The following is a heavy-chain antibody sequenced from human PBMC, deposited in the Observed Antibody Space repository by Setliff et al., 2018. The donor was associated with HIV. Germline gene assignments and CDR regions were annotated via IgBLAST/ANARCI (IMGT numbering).Heavy chain of an antibody. J-gene: IGHJ4*02. Sequence: SETLSLTCSVSGVSISNYYWSWIRQPPGKGLEWIGFIYSSGSTNYNPSLKSRVTISVDTSKNKFSLKLSSLTAADTAVYYCARHYNVNYYVRKDFDYWGQGILVTVSS. D-gene: IGHD1-26*01. V-gene: IGHV4-59*08. CDR3: ARHYNVNYYVRKDFDY. CDR2: IYSSGST. CDR1: GVSISNYY.